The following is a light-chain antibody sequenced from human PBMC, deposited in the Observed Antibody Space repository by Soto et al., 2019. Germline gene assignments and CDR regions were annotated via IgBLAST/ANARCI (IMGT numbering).Light chain of an antibody. CDR2: GAS. Sequence: EIVLTQSPGTLSLSPGERATLSCRASQSVSSGFLAWYQQKPGQAPRLLIYGASSRATGIPDRFSGSGSGTDFTLTISRLEPEDFAVYYCQQYNDWPPITFGQGTRLEI. J-gene: IGKJ5*01. V-gene: IGKV3-20*01. CDR3: QQYNDWPPIT. CDR1: QSVSSGF.